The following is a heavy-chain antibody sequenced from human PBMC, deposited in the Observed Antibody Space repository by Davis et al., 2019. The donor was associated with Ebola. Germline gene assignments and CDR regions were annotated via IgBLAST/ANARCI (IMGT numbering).Heavy chain of an antibody. CDR1: GFTFSSYS. CDR2: SGIRSSYI. V-gene: IGHV3-21*01. CDR3: ARLRLELRHSFDY. J-gene: IGHJ4*02. D-gene: IGHD1-7*01. Sequence: GESLKISCAASGFTFSSYSMNWVRQAPGKGLEWVSSSGIRSSYIYYADSVKGRFTISRDNAKNSLYLQMNSLRAEDTAVYYCARLRLELRHSFDYWGQGTLVTVSS.